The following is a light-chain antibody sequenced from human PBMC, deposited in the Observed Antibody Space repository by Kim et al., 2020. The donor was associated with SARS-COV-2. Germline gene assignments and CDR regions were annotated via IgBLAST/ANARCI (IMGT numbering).Light chain of an antibody. CDR2: GKS. J-gene: IGLJ2*01. CDR3: NSRDSSGNHLV. V-gene: IGLV3-19*01. CDR1: SHRSYY. Sequence: LGQTGRITYQGDSHRSYYASWYQQTPGQAPVLVIYGKSNRPSGNPDRFSGSSSGNTASLTITGAQAEDEADYYCNSRDSSGNHLVFGGGTKLTVL.